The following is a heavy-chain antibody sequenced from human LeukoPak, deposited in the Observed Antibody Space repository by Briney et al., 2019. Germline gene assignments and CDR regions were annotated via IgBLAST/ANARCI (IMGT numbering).Heavy chain of an antibody. J-gene: IGHJ4*02. CDR2: IYSGGST. V-gene: IGHV3-66*01. D-gene: IGHD6-13*01. Sequence: GGSLRLSCAASGFTFSSYAMSWVRQAPGKGLEWVSVIYSGGSTYYADPVKGRFTISRDNSKNTLYLQMNSLRAEDTAVYYCAGGARRQQPFDYWGQGTLVTVSS. CDR3: AGGARRQQPFDY. CDR1: GFTFSSYA.